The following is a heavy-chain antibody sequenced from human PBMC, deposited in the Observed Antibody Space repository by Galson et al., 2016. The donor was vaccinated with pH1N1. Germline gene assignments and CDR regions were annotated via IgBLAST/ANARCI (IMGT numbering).Heavy chain of an antibody. Sequence: SLRLSCAASGFTFNTYAMHWVRQAPGKGPEWVSSISASGANTNYADPVKGRFTISRDNSKNTLYLQTNSLRAEDTAIYYCVKLDSSGYYYGRFDSWGQGTLVTVSS. D-gene: IGHD3-22*01. CDR3: VKLDSSGYYYGRFDS. CDR2: ISASGANT. J-gene: IGHJ4*02. CDR1: GFTFNTYA. V-gene: IGHV3-23*01.